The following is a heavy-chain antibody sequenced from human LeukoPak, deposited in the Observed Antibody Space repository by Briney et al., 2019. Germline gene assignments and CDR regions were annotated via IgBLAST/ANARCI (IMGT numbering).Heavy chain of an antibody. V-gene: IGHV1-2*02. CDR1: GYSFIDYY. CDR3: ARDSGYDSYGMDV. CDR2: INPNSGGT. Sequence: GASAKVSCKASGYSFIDYYIHWVRQAPGQGLEWMGWINPNSGGTNYAQKFQGRVTMTRDTSISTAYMELSRLRSNDTAVYYCARDSGYDSYGMDVWGQGTTVTVSS. J-gene: IGHJ6*02. D-gene: IGHD5-12*01.